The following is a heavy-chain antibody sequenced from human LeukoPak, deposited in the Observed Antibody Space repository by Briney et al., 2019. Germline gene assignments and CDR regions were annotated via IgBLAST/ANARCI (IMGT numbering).Heavy chain of an antibody. V-gene: IGHV3-7*03. J-gene: IGHJ6*02. CDR3: ARGGGLDV. D-gene: IGHD3-16*01. Sequence: GGSLRLSCAASGFSFSSYAMNWARQAPGKGLEWVASINHNGNVNYYVDSVKGRFTISRDNAKNSLYLQMSNLRAEDTAVYFCARGGGLDVWGQGATVTVSS. CDR1: GFSFSSYA. CDR2: INHNGNVN.